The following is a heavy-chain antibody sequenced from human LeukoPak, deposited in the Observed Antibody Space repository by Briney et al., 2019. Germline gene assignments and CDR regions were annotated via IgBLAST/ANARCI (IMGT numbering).Heavy chain of an antibody. CDR1: GGTFSSYA. Sequence: SVKVSCKASGGTFSSYAISWVRQAPGQGLEWMGRIIPILGIANYAQKSQGRVTITADKSTSTAYMELSSLRSEDTAVYYCASWPQKRYYYYGMDVWGQGTTVTVSS. D-gene: IGHD1-1*01. J-gene: IGHJ6*02. CDR2: IIPILGIA. V-gene: IGHV1-69*04. CDR3: ASWPQKRYYYYGMDV.